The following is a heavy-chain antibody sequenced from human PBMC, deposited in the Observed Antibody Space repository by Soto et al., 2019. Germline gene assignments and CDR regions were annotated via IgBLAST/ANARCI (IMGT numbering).Heavy chain of an antibody. V-gene: IGHV1-2*02. CDR1: GYTFTGYY. D-gene: IGHD2-21*02. Sequence: ASVKVSCKASGYTFTGYYMHWVRQAPGQGLEWMGWINPNSGGTNYAQKFQGRVTMARDTSISTAYMELSRLRSDDTAVYYCARETQSYGGNSGNWFDPWGQGTLVTVSS. CDR2: INPNSGGT. CDR3: ARETQSYGGNSGNWFDP. J-gene: IGHJ5*02.